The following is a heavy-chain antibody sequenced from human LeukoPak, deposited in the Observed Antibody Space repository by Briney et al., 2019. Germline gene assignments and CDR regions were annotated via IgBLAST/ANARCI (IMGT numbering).Heavy chain of an antibody. CDR1: GGSISSYY. V-gene: IGHV4-4*07. CDR3: ARDWARGAAAAPLWYFDL. J-gene: IGHJ2*01. CDR2: IYTSGST. D-gene: IGHD6-13*01. Sequence: SETLSLTCTVSGGSISSYYWSWIRQPAGKGLEWIGRIYTSGSTNYNPSLKSRVTMSVDTSKNQFSLKLSSVTAADTAVYYCARDWARGAAAAPLWYFDLWAVAPWSLSPQ.